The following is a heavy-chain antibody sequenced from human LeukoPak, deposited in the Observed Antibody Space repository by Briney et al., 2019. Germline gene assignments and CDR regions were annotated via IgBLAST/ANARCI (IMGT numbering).Heavy chain of an antibody. J-gene: IGHJ6*03. V-gene: IGHV1-18*01. D-gene: IGHD3-22*01. CDR2: ISAYNGNT. CDR1: GYTFTSYG. Sequence: ASVKVSCKASGYTFTSYGISWVRQAPGQGLEWMGWISAYNGNTNYAQKLQGRVTMTTDTSTSTAYMELRSLRSDDTAVYYCAGAKYYYDSSGYVRPESNYYYYYYMDVWGKGTTVTVSS. CDR3: AGAKYYYDSSGYVRPESNYYYYYYMDV.